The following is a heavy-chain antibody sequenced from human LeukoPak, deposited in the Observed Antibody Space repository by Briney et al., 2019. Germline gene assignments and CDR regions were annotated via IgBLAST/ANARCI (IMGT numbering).Heavy chain of an antibody. Sequence: ASVKVSCKASGYTFTTYGITWVRQAPGQGLEWMGWISAYNSNTNYAQKLQGRVTMTTDTSTSTAYMELRSLRSDDTAVYYCARALVDGYKELGYWGQGTLVTVSS. CDR2: ISAYNSNT. V-gene: IGHV1-18*01. D-gene: IGHD5-24*01. J-gene: IGHJ4*02. CDR1: GYTFTTYG. CDR3: ARALVDGYKELGY.